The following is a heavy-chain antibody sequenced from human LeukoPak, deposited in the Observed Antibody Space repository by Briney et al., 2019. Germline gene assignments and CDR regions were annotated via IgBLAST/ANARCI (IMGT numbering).Heavy chain of an antibody. CDR2: INPNSGGT. V-gene: IGHV1-2*02. J-gene: IGHJ4*02. Sequence: RASVKVSCKASGYTFTGYYMHWVRQAPGQGLEWMGWINPNSGGTNSAQKFQGRVTMTRDTSISTVYMELRRLRSDDTAVYYCARASGNIVVVPAAIDYWGQGTLVTVSS. CDR1: GYTFTGYY. D-gene: IGHD2-2*01. CDR3: ARASGNIVVVPAAIDY.